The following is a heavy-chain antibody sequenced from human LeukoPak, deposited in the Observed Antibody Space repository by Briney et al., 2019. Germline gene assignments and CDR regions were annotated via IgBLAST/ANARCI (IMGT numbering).Heavy chain of an antibody. CDR3: ARGGLAAVDN. Sequence: GGSLRLSCGASEFTFSTYGMHGVRQARGKGRVCGSRSNTEGIRTSYADSVKGRFTISRDNAKNTLYLQMNSLRTDDTAVYYCARGGLAAVDNWGQGTLVTVSS. CDR1: EFTFSTYG. D-gene: IGHD6-13*01. J-gene: IGHJ4*02. V-gene: IGHV3-74*01. CDR2: SNTEGIRT.